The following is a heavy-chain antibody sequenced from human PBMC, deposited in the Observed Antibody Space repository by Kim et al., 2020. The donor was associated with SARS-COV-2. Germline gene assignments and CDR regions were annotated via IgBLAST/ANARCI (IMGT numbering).Heavy chain of an antibody. J-gene: IGHJ4*02. D-gene: IGHD3-9*01. CDR3: AKDANITLRYFDWLPIDY. V-gene: IGHV3-30*02. Sequence: KGRLTIARDNSKNTLYLQMNSLRAEDTAVYYCAKDANITLRYFDWLPIDYWGQGTLVTVSS.